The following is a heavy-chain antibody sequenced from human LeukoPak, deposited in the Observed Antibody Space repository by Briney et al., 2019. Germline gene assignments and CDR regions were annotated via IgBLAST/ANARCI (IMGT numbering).Heavy chain of an antibody. CDR2: ITTDGGST. Sequence: GGSLRLSCAASGFTFSSYWMHWVRQAPGKVLLWVSRITTDGGSTEYADSVKGRFTISRDNVKNTLYLQLNSLRAEDTAVYYCARDGGSGTPFDFWGQGTLVTVSS. V-gene: IGHV3-74*03. J-gene: IGHJ4*02. D-gene: IGHD3-10*01. CDR3: ARDGGSGTPFDF. CDR1: GFTFSSYW.